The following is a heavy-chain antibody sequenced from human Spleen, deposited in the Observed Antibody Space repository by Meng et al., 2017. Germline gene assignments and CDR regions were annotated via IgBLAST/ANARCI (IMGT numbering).Heavy chain of an antibody. CDR2: IKPHTGDT. CDR1: GYSFSAYY. V-gene: IGHV1-2*06. D-gene: IGHD2/OR15-2a*01. CDR3: VRDENISLGKLFGDY. Sequence: QAHPVQSGAELKKPGASVQVSCEASGYSFSAYYIPWVRQAPGQGLEWMGHIKPHTGDTLYAQKFQGRVSMTRDTSINTAYVELSGLGSDDTAVYYCVRDENISLGKLFGDYWGQGTLVTVSS. J-gene: IGHJ4*02.